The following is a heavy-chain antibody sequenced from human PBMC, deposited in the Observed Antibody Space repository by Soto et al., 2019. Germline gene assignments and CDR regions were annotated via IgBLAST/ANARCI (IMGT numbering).Heavy chain of an antibody. CDR1: GYTFTSYA. CDR3: ARDSNRGAFDY. J-gene: IGHJ4*02. V-gene: IGHV1-3*01. CDR2: INACNGNT. Sequence: QVQLVQSGAEVKKPGASVKVSCKASGYTFTSYAMHWVRQAPGQRLEWMGWINACNGNTKYSQKFQGRVTITRDTSASTAYMELSSLRSEDTAVYYCARDSNRGAFDYWGQGTLVTVSS. D-gene: IGHD3-16*01.